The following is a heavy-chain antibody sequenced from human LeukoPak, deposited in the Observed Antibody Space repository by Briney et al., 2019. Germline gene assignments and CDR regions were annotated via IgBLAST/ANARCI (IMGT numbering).Heavy chain of an antibody. V-gene: IGHV4-31*03. J-gene: IGHJ3*02. CDR3: ARNYDSSGYRALYAFDI. Sequence: SQTLSLTCTVSGGSISSGGYYWSWIRQHPGKGLEWIGYIYYSGSTYYNPSLKSRVTISVDTSKNQFSLKLSSVTAADTAVYYCARNYDSSGYRALYAFDIWGQGTMVTVSS. D-gene: IGHD3-22*01. CDR1: GGSISSGGYY. CDR2: IYYSGST.